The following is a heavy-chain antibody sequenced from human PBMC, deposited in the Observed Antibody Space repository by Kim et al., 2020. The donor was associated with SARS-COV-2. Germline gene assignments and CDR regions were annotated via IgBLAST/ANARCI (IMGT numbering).Heavy chain of an antibody. V-gene: IGHV3-74*01. J-gene: IGHJ6*02. CDR2: INSDGSST. D-gene: IGHD3-3*01. CDR3: ARAYYDFWSGNYYYGMDV. Sequence: GGSMRLSCAASGFTFSSYWMHWVRQAPGKGLVWVSRINSDGSSTSYADSVKGRFTISRDNAKNTPYLQMNSLRAEETAVYYYARAYYDFWSGNYYYGMDVWGQGPTVTVSS. CDR1: GFTFSSYW.